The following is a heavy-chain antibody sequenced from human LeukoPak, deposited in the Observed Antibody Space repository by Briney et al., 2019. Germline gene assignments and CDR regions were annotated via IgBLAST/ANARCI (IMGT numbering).Heavy chain of an antibody. V-gene: IGHV3-7*01. Sequence: GGFLRLSCAASGSTFSTYWMSWVRQTPGKGLEWVANIKEDGSRQYYVDSVKGRFTISRDNAENSLYLQMNSLRVEDTAVYYCARDGGGYDSWGQGTLVTVSS. CDR3: ARDGGGYDS. J-gene: IGHJ5*01. D-gene: IGHD5-24*01. CDR1: GSTFSTYW. CDR2: IKEDGSRQ.